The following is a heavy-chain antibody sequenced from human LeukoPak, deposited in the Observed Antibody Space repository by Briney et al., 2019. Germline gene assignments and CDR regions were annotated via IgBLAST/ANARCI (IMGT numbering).Heavy chain of an antibody. J-gene: IGHJ4*02. CDR3: ARAYGGNSVPLD. CDR1: GGSISSTSYY. Sequence: SETLSLTCTVSGGSISSTSYYWGWIRQPPGKGLEWIGSFYYTGDTYYNPSLKSRVTISVDTPKNQFSLKLNYVTAADTAVYYCARAYGGNSVPLDWGQGTLVTVSS. CDR2: FYYTGDT. D-gene: IGHD4-23*01. V-gene: IGHV4-39*01.